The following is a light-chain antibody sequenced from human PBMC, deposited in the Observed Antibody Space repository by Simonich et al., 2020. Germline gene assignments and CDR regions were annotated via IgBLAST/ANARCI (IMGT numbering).Light chain of an antibody. CDR2: VES. J-gene: IGKJ1*01. Sequence: EIVLTQSPATLSLSPGERATLSCRASQSVSSYLALYQQKPGQAPRLLIYVESNRATGIPARFSGSGSGTDFTLTISSLEPEDFAVYYCQQRSNWPRTFGQGTKVEIK. CDR1: QSVSSY. V-gene: IGKV3-11*01. CDR3: QQRSNWPRT.